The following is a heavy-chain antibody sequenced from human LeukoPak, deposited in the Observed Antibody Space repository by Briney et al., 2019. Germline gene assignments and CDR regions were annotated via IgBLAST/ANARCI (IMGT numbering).Heavy chain of an antibody. CDR1: GFTFSSYG. V-gene: IGHV3-23*01. J-gene: IGHJ6*03. Sequence: GGTLRLSCAASGFTFSSYGMSWVRQAPGKGLEWVSAISGSGGSTYYADSVKGRFTISRDNSKNTLYLQMNSLRAEDTAVYYCAKEGCSSTSCYLYYYMDVWGKGTTVTISS. CDR3: AKEGCSSTSCYLYYYMDV. D-gene: IGHD2-2*01. CDR2: ISGSGGST.